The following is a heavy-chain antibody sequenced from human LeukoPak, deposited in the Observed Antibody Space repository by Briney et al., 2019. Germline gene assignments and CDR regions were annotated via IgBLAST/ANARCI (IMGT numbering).Heavy chain of an antibody. CDR2: ISSSSSTI. V-gene: IGHV3-48*04. CDR3: ARENDSSSWYRSAFDI. Sequence: GGSLRLSCAASGFTFSSYSMNWVRQAPGKGLEWVSYISSSSSTIYYADSVKGRFTISRDNAKNSLYLQMNRLRAEDTAFYHCARENDSSSWYRSAFDIWGQGTMVTVSS. D-gene: IGHD6-13*01. J-gene: IGHJ3*02. CDR1: GFTFSSYS.